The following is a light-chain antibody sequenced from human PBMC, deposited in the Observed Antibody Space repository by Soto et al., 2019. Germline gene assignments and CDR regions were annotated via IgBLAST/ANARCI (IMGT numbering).Light chain of an antibody. V-gene: IGKV1-5*01. J-gene: IGKJ1*01. CDR2: DAS. CDR3: QQYNSYPRT. CDR1: QSISSW. Sequence: DIQMTQSPSTLSASVGDRVTITCRASQSISSWLAWYQQKPGKAPKLLIYDASSLESVVPSRVSGSGSGTEFTLTISSLQPDDFATYYCQQYNSYPRTFGQGTKVEIK.